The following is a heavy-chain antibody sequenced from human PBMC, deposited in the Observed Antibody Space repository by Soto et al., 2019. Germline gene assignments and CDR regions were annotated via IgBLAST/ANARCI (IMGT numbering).Heavy chain of an antibody. CDR3: ARERRELYYYYYGMDV. CDR1: GGTFSSYA. J-gene: IGHJ6*02. CDR2: IIPIFGTA. V-gene: IGHV1-69*01. Sequence: QVQLVQSGAEVKKPGSSVKVSCKASGGTFSSYAISWVRQAPGQGLEWTGGIIPIFGTANYAQKFQGRVTITADESTSTAYMELSSLRSEDTAVYYCARERRELYYYYYGMDVWGQGTTVTVSS. D-gene: IGHD1-7*01.